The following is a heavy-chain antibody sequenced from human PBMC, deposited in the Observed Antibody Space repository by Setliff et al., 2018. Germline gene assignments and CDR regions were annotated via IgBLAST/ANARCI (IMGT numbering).Heavy chain of an antibody. CDR1: GFTFTTYW. CDR3: ARGSSSSWYCPY. CDR2: IKDDGNEE. J-gene: IGHJ1*01. Sequence: PGGSLRLSCAASGFTFTTYWMSWVRQAPGKGLEWVANIKDDGNEEYYVDSVRGRFTISRDNAKNSLYLQMNSLRAEDTAVYYCARGSSSSWYCPYWGQGTLVTVSS. V-gene: IGHV3-7*01. D-gene: IGHD6-13*01.